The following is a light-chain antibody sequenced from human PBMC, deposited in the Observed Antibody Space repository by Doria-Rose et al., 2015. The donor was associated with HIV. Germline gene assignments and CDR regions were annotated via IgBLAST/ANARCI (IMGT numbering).Light chain of an antibody. CDR1: QSFSSTY. J-gene: IGKJ1*01. Sequence: EIVMTQSPGTLSLSPGERATLSCRASQSFSSTYLAWYQQKPGQAPSLLIYDGSTRATGIPDRFSASESATDFTLTINRLGPEDFALYYCHQYGTSWTFGQGTKVEI. CDR2: DGS. V-gene: IGKV3-20*01. CDR3: HQYGTSWT.